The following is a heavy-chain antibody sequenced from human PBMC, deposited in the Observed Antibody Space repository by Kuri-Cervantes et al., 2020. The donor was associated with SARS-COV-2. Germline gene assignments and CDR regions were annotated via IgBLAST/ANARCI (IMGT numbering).Heavy chain of an antibody. D-gene: IGHD1-20*01. CDR3: ARVYNWEYFYYLGV. V-gene: IGHV3-23*01. J-gene: IGHJ6*03. Sequence: GESLKISCAASGFTFSSYAMNWVRQAPGKGLEWVSLISGNANFTYYADSVKGLFTISRDNASDSVSLQMDSLRAEDTAIYYCARVYNWEYFYYLGVWGIGTTVTVSS. CDR1: GFTFSSYA. CDR2: ISGNANFT.